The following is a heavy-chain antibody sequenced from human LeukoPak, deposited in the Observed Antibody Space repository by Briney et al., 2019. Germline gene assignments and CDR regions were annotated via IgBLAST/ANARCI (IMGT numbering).Heavy chain of an antibody. V-gene: IGHV4-59*01. CDR3: ARSEINDYSRY. Sequence: SETLSLTCTVSGGSISSYYWSWIRQPPGKGLEWIGYIYYSGSTNYNPSPKSRVTISVDTSKNQFSLKLSSVTAADTAVYYCARSEINDYSRYWGQGILVVVSS. CDR2: IYYSGST. CDR1: GGSISSYY. J-gene: IGHJ4*02. D-gene: IGHD4-11*01.